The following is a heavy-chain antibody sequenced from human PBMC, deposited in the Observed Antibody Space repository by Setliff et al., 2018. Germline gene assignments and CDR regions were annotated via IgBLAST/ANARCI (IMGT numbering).Heavy chain of an antibody. CDR1: GGSFSGYY. V-gene: IGHV4-59*01. Sequence: SETLSLTCAVYGGSFSGYYWSWIRQPPGKGLEWIGYIYYSGSTNYNPSLKSRVTISVDTSKNQFSLKLTSVSAADTAVYYCARWGENSGRPDWRAFDIWGQGTMVTVSS. D-gene: IGHD1-26*01. J-gene: IGHJ3*02. CDR3: ARWGENSGRPDWRAFDI. CDR2: IYYSGST.